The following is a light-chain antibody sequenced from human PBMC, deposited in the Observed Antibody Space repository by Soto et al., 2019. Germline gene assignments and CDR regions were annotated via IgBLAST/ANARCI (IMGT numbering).Light chain of an antibody. CDR3: ISYAGSSNV. CDR2: EVN. J-gene: IGLJ1*01. CDR1: SSDVGGYNY. V-gene: IGLV2-8*01. Sequence: QSVLTQPPSASGSPGQSVAISCTGTSSDVGGYNYVSWYQQHPGKAPKLMIYEVNKRPSGVPDRFSGSKSGNTASLTVSGLQAEDEADYYCISYAGSSNVFGTGTKLTVL.